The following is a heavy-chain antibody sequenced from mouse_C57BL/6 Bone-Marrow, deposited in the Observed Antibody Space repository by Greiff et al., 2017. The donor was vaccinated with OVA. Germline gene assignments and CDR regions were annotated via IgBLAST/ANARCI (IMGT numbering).Heavy chain of an antibody. CDR2: ISDGGSYT. Sequence: EVQLVESGGGLVKPGGSLKLSCAASGFTFSSYAMSWVRQTPEKRLEWVATISDGGSYTYYPDNVKGRFTISRDNAKNNLYLQMSHLKSEDTAMYYCARKLWLRRRAGYYAMDYWGQGTSVTVSS. CDR1: GFTFSSYA. V-gene: IGHV5-4*01. J-gene: IGHJ4*01. CDR3: ARKLWLRRRAGYYAMDY. D-gene: IGHD2-2*01.